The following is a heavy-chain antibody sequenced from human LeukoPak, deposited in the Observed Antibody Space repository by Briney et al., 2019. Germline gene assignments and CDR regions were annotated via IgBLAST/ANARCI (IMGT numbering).Heavy chain of an antibody. CDR1: GYTFATYD. V-gene: IGHV1-18*01. D-gene: IGHD3-10*01. CDR3: ARGVGLLWFGESTYYFDY. Sequence: ASVKVSCKASGYTFATYDINWMRQAPGQGREWMGWISAYNGNTNYAQKLQGRVTMTTDTSTSTAYMELSSLRSEDTAVYYCARGVGLLWFGESTYYFDYWGQGTLVTVSS. J-gene: IGHJ4*02. CDR2: ISAYNGNT.